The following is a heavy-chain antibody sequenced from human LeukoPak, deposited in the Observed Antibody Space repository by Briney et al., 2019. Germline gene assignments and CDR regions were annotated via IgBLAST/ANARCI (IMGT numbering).Heavy chain of an antibody. V-gene: IGHV3-21*04. CDR1: GFTFSSYS. Sequence: PGGSLRLSCAASGFTFSSYSMNWVRQAPGKGLEWVSSISSSDTYIYHADSVKGRFTISRDNAKNSLYLQMNSLRAEDMALYYCAKDMGPDYDFWSGSDYWGQGTLVTVSS. CDR2: ISSSDTYI. J-gene: IGHJ4*02. CDR3: AKDMGPDYDFWSGSDY. D-gene: IGHD3-3*01.